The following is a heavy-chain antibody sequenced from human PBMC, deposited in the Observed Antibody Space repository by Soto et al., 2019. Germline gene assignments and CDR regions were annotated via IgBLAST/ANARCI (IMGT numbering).Heavy chain of an antibody. CDR3: ARPTTASLYFDY. CDR2: IYPGDSDT. D-gene: IGHD5-12*01. CDR1: GYSFTNYW. Sequence: GESLKISCKVSGYSFTNYWIGWVRQMPGKGLEWMGTIYPGDSDTKYSQSFRGQVTISADNSISTAYLQWSSLKASDTAVYYCARPTTASLYFDYWGQGTLVTAPQ. V-gene: IGHV5-51*01. J-gene: IGHJ4*01.